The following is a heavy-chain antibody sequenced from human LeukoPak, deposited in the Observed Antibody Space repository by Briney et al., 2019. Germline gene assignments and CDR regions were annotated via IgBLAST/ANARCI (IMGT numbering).Heavy chain of an antibody. V-gene: IGHV4-61*02. J-gene: IGHJ6*03. CDR2: IYTSGST. CDR1: GGSISSGSYY. CDR3: AREYGSGSYGGYYYYMDV. D-gene: IGHD3-10*01. Sequence: SQTLSLTCTVSGGSISSGSYYWSWIRQPAGKGLEWIGRIYTSGSTNYNPSLKSRVTMSVDTSKNQFSLKLSSVTAADTAVYYCAREYGSGSYGGYYYYMDVWGKGTTVTISS.